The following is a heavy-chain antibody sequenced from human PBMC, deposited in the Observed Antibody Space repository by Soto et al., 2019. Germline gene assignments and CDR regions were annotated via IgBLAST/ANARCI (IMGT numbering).Heavy chain of an antibody. V-gene: IGHV4-31*03. CDR3: ARDAPGVAPY. CDR2: INYRGTT. D-gene: IGHD2-15*01. CDR1: GCPFINGDSY. J-gene: IGHJ4*02. Sequence: SETLSLTCTVSGCPFINGDSYLNWIRQHPEKGLEWVGYINYRGTTNYNPALKSRILISIDTSKNQFSLRLTSVTAADTAVYYCARDAPGVAPYWGQGTLVTVSS.